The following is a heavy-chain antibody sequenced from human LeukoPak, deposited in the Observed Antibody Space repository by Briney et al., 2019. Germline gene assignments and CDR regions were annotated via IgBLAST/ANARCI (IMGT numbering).Heavy chain of an antibody. CDR2: INHSGST. Sequence: SETLSLTCTVSGGSISSSSYYWGWIRQPPGKGLEWIGEINHSGSTNYNPSLKSRVTISVDTSKNQFSLRLSSVTASDTAVYYCARHETVSKLGAFDIWGQGTMVTVSS. V-gene: IGHV4-39*07. CDR1: GGSISSSSYY. CDR3: ARHETVSKLGAFDI. D-gene: IGHD5/OR15-5a*01. J-gene: IGHJ3*02.